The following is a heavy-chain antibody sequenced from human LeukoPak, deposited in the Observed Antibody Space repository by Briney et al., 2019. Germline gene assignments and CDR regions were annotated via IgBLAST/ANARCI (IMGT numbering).Heavy chain of an antibody. D-gene: IGHD3-16*02. J-gene: IGHJ1*01. CDR1: GGAISSYY. V-gene: IGHV4-59*01. CDR3: ARDQGGHYDYVWGSYRLPFFQH. Sequence: PSETLSLTCIVSGGAISSYYWSWIRQPPGKGLEWIGYISYRGNTNYNPSLKSRVTISVDTSKNQFSLKLSSVTAADTAVYYCARDQGGHYDYVWGSYRLPFFQHWGQGTLVTVSS. CDR2: ISYRGNT.